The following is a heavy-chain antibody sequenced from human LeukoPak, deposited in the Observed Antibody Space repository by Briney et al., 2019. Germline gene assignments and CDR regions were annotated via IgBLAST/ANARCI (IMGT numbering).Heavy chain of an antibody. Sequence: PGGSLRLSCVASRFTLSSYWTHWVRQAPGKGLVWVSRINSDGSSTSYADSVKRRFTITRDNAKNTQYLQMNRLRAEDTAVYYCARDVYYYASGMGYWGQGTLVTVSS. CDR1: RFTLSSYW. J-gene: IGHJ4*02. V-gene: IGHV3-74*01. CDR3: ARDVYYYASGMGY. D-gene: IGHD3-10*01. CDR2: INSDGSST.